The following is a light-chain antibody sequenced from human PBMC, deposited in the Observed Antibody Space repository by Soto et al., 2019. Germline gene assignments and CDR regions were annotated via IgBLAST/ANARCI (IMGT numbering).Light chain of an antibody. Sequence: DIQLTQSPSFLSASLGDRVTITCRASQGIGSHLAWYQQKPGKAPNLLIYGASTLESGVPSRFSGSEAGTQFTLTISSLQPDYFATYYCLQYNSYWTFGQGTKVDIK. CDR2: GAS. CDR1: QGIGSH. J-gene: IGKJ1*01. CDR3: LQYNSYWT. V-gene: IGKV1-9*01.